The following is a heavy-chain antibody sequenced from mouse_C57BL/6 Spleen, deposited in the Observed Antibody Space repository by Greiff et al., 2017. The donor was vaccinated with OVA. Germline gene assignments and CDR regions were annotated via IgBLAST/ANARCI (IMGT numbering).Heavy chain of an antibody. V-gene: IGHV1-19*01. D-gene: IGHD2-5*01. CDR1: GYTFTDYY. J-gene: IGHJ4*01. CDR3: ARSDSNYEGDAMDY. Sequence: VQLQQSGPVLVKPGASVKMSCKASGYTFTDYYMNWVKQSHGKSLEWIGVINPYNGGTSYNQKFKGKATLTVDKSSSTAYMELNSLTSEDSAVYYCARSDSNYEGDAMDYWGQGTSVTVSS. CDR2: INPYNGGT.